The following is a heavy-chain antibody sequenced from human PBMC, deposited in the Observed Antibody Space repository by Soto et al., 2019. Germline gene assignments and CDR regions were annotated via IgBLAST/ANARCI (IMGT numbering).Heavy chain of an antibody. D-gene: IGHD6-19*01. CDR3: TRGRSTGWHYLDY. CDR2: TYYRSKWYN. V-gene: IGHV6-1*01. CDR1: GDFVASNSAA. Sequence: PSQTLSLTCAISGDFVASNSAAWNWIRQSPARGLEWLGRTYYRSKWYNEYAVSVKSRISINPDTSKNQFSLQLSSVTPDDTAMYYCTRGRSTGWHYLDYWGQGNLVTVSS. J-gene: IGHJ4*02.